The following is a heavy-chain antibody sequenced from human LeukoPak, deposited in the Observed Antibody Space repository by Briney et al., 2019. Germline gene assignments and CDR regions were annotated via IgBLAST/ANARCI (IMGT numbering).Heavy chain of an antibody. CDR3: ARGLAGATSGAVYFDL. Sequence: SETLSLTCTVSGGSITDWTWTRQPPGKGREWIGVIYNHGRTEYNTSLQSRVTMSLDTSKNQISLNLRSVTAADTAVYFCARGLAGATSGAVYFDLWGRGTLVAVSS. CDR1: GGSITD. D-gene: IGHD1-26*01. CDR2: IYNHGRT. J-gene: IGHJ2*01. V-gene: IGHV4-4*07.